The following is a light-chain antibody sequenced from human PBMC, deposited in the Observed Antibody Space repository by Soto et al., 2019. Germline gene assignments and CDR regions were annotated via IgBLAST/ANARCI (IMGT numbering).Light chain of an antibody. Sequence: ALTQPPSVSGSPGQSVTISCTGTSSDIGSYNRVSWYQLPPGTAPKLMIYEVINRPSGVPDRFSGSKSGNTASLTISGLRAGDEADYYCSLYTSSGTYVFGTGTKVTVL. V-gene: IGLV2-18*01. CDR2: EVI. J-gene: IGLJ1*01. CDR3: SLYTSSGTYV. CDR1: SSDIGSYNR.